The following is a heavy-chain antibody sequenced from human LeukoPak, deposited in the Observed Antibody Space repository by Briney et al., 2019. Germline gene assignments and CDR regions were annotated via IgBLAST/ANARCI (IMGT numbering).Heavy chain of an antibody. D-gene: IGHD3-16*01. Sequence: GGSLRLSCAASGFSFSSYGMSWVRQAPGKGLEWVSGISGSGGVTYYADSVKGRFTISRDNSKNMLYLQMNSLRAEDTAVYYCAKDRLTLSAFDIWGQGTMVTVPS. V-gene: IGHV3-23*01. CDR2: ISGSGGVT. CDR1: GFSFSSYG. CDR3: AKDRLTLSAFDI. J-gene: IGHJ3*02.